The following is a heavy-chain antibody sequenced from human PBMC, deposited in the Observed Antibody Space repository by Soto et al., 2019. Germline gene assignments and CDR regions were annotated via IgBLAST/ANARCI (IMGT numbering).Heavy chain of an antibody. D-gene: IGHD1-1*01. CDR3: ARGRSHNA. CDR2: INHSGST. J-gene: IGHJ5*02. Sequence: QVQLQQWGAGLLKPSETLSLTCAVYGGSFSGYYWSWIRQPPGKGLEWIGEINHSGSTNYNPSLKSRVTISVDTSKNQFSLKLSSVTAADTAVYYCARGRSHNALGQGTLVTVSS. CDR1: GGSFSGYY. V-gene: IGHV4-34*01.